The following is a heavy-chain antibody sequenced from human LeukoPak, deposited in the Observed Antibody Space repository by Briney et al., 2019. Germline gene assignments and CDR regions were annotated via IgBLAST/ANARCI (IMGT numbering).Heavy chain of an antibody. CDR2: ISGNGVGT. CDR1: GFNFGSYA. CDR3: AFRGKVTVTTKGAFDF. Sequence: PGGSLRLSCVASGFNFGSYAMSWVRQAPGKGLEWVSLISGNGVGTDYADSVKGRFTISRDNSKNTLYLQINSLRAEDTAVYYCAFRGKVTVTTKGAFDFWGKGTMVTASS. D-gene: IGHD4-17*01. J-gene: IGHJ3*01. V-gene: IGHV3-23*01.